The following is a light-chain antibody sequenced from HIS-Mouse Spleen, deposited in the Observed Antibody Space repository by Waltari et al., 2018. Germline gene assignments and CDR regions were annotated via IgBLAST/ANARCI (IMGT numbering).Light chain of an antibody. CDR2: AAT. V-gene: IGKV1-9*01. CDR1: HGISSY. Sequence: DIHLTQSPSFLSASVGDRVTITCRASHGISSYLAWYQQKPGKAPKLLIYAATTLQRGVPSRFSGSGSGTEFTLTIRSLQTEDFATYYCQQLNSYPFTFGPGTKVDIK. J-gene: IGKJ3*01. CDR3: QQLNSYPFT.